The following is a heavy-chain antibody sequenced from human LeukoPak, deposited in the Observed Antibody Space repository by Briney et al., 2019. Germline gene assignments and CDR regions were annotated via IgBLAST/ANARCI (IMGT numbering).Heavy chain of an antibody. J-gene: IGHJ3*02. CDR3: ARDGGCSGGNCFYAFDI. V-gene: IGHV3-74*01. CDR2: INSDGSST. CDR1: GFTFSSYW. D-gene: IGHD2-15*01. Sequence: GGSLRLSCAASGFTFSSYWMHWVRQAPGKGLVWVSRINSDGSSTSYADSVKGRFTISRDNAKNTLYLQMNSLRAEDTAVYYCARDGGCSGGNCFYAFDIWGQGTMVTVSS.